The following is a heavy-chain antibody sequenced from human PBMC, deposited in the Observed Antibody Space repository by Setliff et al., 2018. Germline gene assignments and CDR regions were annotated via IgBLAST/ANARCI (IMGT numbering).Heavy chain of an antibody. CDR3: AKEYVVISFVRNSHQHYGMDV. Sequence: SETLSLTCTVSGVSFGSGTYYWSWIRQPAGKGLEWIGHIYTNGATSYSPSLKSQVSISADTSKNVLSLRLTSVTAADTAVYYCAKEYVVISFVRNSHQHYGMDVWGPGTTVTVSS. CDR1: GVSFGSGTYY. J-gene: IGHJ6*02. V-gene: IGHV4-61*09. D-gene: IGHD2-21*01. CDR2: IYTNGAT.